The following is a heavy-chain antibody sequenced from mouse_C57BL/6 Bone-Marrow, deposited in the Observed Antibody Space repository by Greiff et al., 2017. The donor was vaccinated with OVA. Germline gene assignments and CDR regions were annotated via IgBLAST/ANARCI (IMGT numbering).Heavy chain of an antibody. CDR2: INPNNGGT. V-gene: IGHV1-26*01. CDR1: GYTFTDYY. J-gene: IGHJ4*01. D-gene: IGHD1-1*01. CDR3: VYYYGSRDDAMDY. Sequence: VQLQQSGPELVKPGASVKISCKASGYTFTDYYMNWVKQSHGKSLEWIGDINPNNGGTSYNQKFKGKATLTVDKSSSTAYMELRSLTSEDSAVDYCVYYYGSRDDAMDYWGQGTSVTVSS.